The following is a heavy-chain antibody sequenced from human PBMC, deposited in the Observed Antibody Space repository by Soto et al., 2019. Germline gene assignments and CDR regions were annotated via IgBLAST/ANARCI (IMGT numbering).Heavy chain of an antibody. CDR2: INQDGSEK. CDR3: ARDGSTSWYSYDYHGMDV. Sequence: EVQLVESGGGLVQPGGSLRLSCAASGFTFRTYWLSWVRQVPGKGLEWVANINQDGSEKNYMDSVKGRFTISRDNAKNSLYLQMSSLRAEDTALYYCARDGSTSWYSYDYHGMDVWGQGTTATVSS. J-gene: IGHJ6*02. V-gene: IGHV3-7*05. D-gene: IGHD6-13*01. CDR1: GFTFRTYW.